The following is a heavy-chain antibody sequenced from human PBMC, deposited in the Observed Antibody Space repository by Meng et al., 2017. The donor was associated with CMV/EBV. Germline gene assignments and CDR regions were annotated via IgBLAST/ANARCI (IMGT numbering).Heavy chain of an antibody. CDR2: INAGDGNR. D-gene: IGHD3-3*01. Sequence: QVQLVQSGAEVKKPGASVKVSCKASGYTFTGYGIHWVRQAPGQRLEWMGWINAGDGNRKYPQKFQDRVTITRDTSASTAYMELSSLRSEDTAVYYCARGNGVAHDYWGQGTLVTVSS. J-gene: IGHJ4*02. CDR3: ARGNGVAHDY. CDR1: GYTFTGYG. V-gene: IGHV1-3*01.